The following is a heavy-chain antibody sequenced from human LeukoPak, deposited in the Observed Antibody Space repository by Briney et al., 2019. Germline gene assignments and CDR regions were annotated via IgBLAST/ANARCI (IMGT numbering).Heavy chain of an antibody. CDR1: GGSFSGYY. Sequence: SETLSLTCAVYGGSFSGYYWSWIRQPPGKGLEWMGEINHSGSTNYNPSLKSRVTISVDTSKNQFSLKLSSVTAADTAVYYCARGTGYSSSWYEAFDIWGQGTMVTVSS. CDR3: ARGTGYSSSWYEAFDI. J-gene: IGHJ3*02. D-gene: IGHD6-13*01. CDR2: INHSGST. V-gene: IGHV4-34*01.